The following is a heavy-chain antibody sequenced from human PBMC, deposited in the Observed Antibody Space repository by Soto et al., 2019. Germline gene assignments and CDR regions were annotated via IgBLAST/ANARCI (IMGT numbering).Heavy chain of an antibody. J-gene: IGHJ4*02. CDR1: GFTFSSYA. V-gene: IGHV3-23*01. CDR2: ISNSGGST. D-gene: IGHD1-26*01. Sequence: GGSLRLSCAASGFTFSSYAMSWVRQVPGKGLEWVSGISNSGGSTYFADYVKGRFTISRDNSKKTLYLQMDSLRAEDTALYYCAKAEGFLVPTYYFDYWGQGALVTVSS. CDR3: AKAEGFLVPTYYFDY.